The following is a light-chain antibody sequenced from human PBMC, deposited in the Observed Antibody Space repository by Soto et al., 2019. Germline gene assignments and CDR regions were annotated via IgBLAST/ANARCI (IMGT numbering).Light chain of an antibody. CDR3: SSYTGSSTYV. V-gene: IGLV2-18*02. CDR1: SSDVGSYNR. CDR2: EVS. Sequence: QSVLTQPPSVSGSPGRSVTISCTGTSSDVGSYNRVSWYQQPPGTAPKLMIYEVSNRPSGVPDRFSGSKSGNTASLTISGLQAEDEADYYCSSYTGSSTYVFGTGTKLTVL. J-gene: IGLJ1*01.